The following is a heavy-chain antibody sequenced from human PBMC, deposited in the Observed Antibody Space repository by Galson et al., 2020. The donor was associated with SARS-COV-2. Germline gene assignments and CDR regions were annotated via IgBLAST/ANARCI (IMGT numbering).Heavy chain of an antibody. D-gene: IGHD3-3*01. CDR2: IKQDGSEK. Sequence: GGSLRLSCAASGFTFSSYWMSWVRQAPGKGLEWVANIKQDGSEKYYVDSVKGRFTISRDNAKNPLYLQMNSLRAEDTAGYYCARDGEDRTIFGVAAHPNWFGPWGQGTLVTVSS. CDR1: GFTFSSYW. V-gene: IGHV3-7*03. CDR3: ARDGEDRTIFGVAAHPNWFGP. J-gene: IGHJ5*02.